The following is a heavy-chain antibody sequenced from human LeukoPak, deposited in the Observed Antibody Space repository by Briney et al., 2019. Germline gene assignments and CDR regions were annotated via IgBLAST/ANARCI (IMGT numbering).Heavy chain of an antibody. D-gene: IGHD3-22*01. V-gene: IGHV4-39*07. Sequence: PSETLSLTCTVSGGSISSSSYYWGWIRQPPGKGLEWIGSIYYSGSTYYNPSLKSRVTISVDTSKNQFSLKLSSVTAADTAVYYCASHYYDSSGPFDYWGQGTLVTVSS. CDR1: GGSISSSSYY. CDR3: ASHYYDSSGPFDY. J-gene: IGHJ4*02. CDR2: IYYSGST.